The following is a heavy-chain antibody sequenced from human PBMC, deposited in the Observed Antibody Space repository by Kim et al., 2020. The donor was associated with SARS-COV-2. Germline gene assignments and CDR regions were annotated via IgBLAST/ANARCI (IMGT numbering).Heavy chain of an antibody. Sequence: ASVKVSCKVSGYTLTELSMHWVRQAPGKGLEWMGGFDPEDGETIYAQKFQGRVTMTEDTSTDTAYMELSSLRSEDTAVYYCATDLYGGNGGDYWGQGTLVTVSS. CDR1: GYTLTELS. J-gene: IGHJ4*02. D-gene: IGHD4-17*01. CDR3: ATDLYGGNGGDY. CDR2: FDPEDGET. V-gene: IGHV1-24*01.